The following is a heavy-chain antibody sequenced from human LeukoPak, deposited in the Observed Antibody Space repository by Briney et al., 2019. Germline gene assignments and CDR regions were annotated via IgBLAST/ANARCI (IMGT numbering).Heavy chain of an antibody. J-gene: IGHJ4*02. CDR1: GFTFSSYA. CDR2: ISGGGSGT. CDR3: AKRNNWNSLDY. Sequence: GGSLRLSCAASGFTFSSYAMTWVRQAPGKGLERVSAISGGGSGTYYADSVKGRFTISRDNSKNTLYLQMNSLRAEDTAVYYCAKRNNWNSLDYWGQRTLVTVSS. V-gene: IGHV3-23*01. D-gene: IGHD1-7*01.